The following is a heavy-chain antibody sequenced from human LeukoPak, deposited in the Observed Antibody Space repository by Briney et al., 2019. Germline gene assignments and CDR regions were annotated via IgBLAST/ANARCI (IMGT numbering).Heavy chain of an antibody. CDR2: IRSKANSYAT. D-gene: IGHD4-17*01. CDR3: TRQGARDYGDYGYYYYYMDV. Sequence: GGSLRLSCAASGFTFSGSAMHWVRQASGKGLEWVGRIRSKANSYATAYGVSVEDRFTISRDDSKNTAYLQMNSLKTEDTAVYYCTRQGARDYGDYGYYYYYMDVWGKGTTVTVSS. CDR1: GFTFSGSA. J-gene: IGHJ6*03. V-gene: IGHV3-73*01.